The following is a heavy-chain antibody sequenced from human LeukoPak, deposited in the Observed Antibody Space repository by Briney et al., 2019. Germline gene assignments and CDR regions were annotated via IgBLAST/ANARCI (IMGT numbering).Heavy chain of an antibody. Sequence: GGSLRLSCAASGFTFSNYWMHWVRQAPGKGLVWVSRINTDGGAISYADSVKGRSTISTDNAKNTLYLQMNSLRAEDTAIYYCARGSSSWNNAFDIWGQGTMVTVSS. J-gene: IGHJ3*02. V-gene: IGHV3-74*01. CDR2: INTDGGAI. CDR3: ARGSSSWNNAFDI. CDR1: GFTFSNYW. D-gene: IGHD6-13*01.